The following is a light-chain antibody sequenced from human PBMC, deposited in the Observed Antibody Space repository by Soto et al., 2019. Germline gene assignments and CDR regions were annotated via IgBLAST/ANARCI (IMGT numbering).Light chain of an antibody. CDR1: QSVSSN. Sequence: EILMTQSPATLSVSPGGRATLSCRASQSVSSNLAWYQQKPGQAPRLLIYGASSRATGIPTRFSGSGSGTDFTLTISNLEPEDFAVYYCQQHISWPLTFGGGTKVDIK. CDR2: GAS. J-gene: IGKJ4*01. V-gene: IGKV3-11*01. CDR3: QQHISWPLT.